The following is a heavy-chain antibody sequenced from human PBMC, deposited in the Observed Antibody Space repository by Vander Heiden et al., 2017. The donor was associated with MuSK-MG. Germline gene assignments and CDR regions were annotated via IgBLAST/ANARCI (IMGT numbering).Heavy chain of an antibody. J-gene: IGHJ5*02. CDR3: GALITGTTLGFDP. CDR1: GLTFSSSG. V-gene: IGHV3-30*03. Sequence: QVQLVEPGGGVVQPGRSLRLSWTASGLTFSSSGMHWVRKAPGKGLEWVAVISYDGSNKYYADSVKGRFTISRDNSKNTLYLQMNSLRAEDTAVYYCGALITGTTLGFDPWGQGTLVTVSS. D-gene: IGHD1-7*01. CDR2: ISYDGSNK.